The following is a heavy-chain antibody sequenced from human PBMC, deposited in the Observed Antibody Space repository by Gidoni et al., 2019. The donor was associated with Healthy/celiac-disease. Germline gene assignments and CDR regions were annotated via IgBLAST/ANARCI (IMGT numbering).Heavy chain of an antibody. Sequence: QVQLVESGGGLVKPGGSLRLSCPASGFTFSHYYMSWIRQAPGKGLEWVSYISSSSSYTNYADSVKGRFTISRDNAKNSLYLQMNSLRAEDTAVYYCASILYIYDSSEIAFQHWGQGTLVTVSS. D-gene: IGHD3-22*01. CDR2: ISSSSSYT. J-gene: IGHJ1*01. V-gene: IGHV3-11*06. CDR1: GFTFSHYY. CDR3: ASILYIYDSSEIAFQH.